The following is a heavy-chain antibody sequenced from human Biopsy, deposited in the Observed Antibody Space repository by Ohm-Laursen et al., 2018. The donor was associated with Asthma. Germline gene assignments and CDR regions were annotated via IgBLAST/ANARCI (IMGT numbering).Heavy chain of an antibody. CDR2: INPVFGTT. CDR1: GGTFNTYV. J-gene: IGHJ4*02. D-gene: IGHD2-2*01. CDR3: ARKAGSCISRTCYSLDF. Sequence: SVKVSCKSLGGTFNTYVIGWVRQAPGQGLEWMGGINPVFGTTAYPQKFQDRVTITADDSTSTVYMELSSLRSEDTAVYYCARKAGSCISRTCYSLDFWGQGTLVTVSS. V-gene: IGHV1-69*13.